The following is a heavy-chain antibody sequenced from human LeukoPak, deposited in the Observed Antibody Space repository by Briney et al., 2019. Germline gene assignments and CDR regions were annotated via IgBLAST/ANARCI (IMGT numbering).Heavy chain of an antibody. CDR1: GGSISNYY. Sequence: SETLSLTCTVSGGSISNYYWSWIRQPPGKGLEWIGYIYYGGSTNYNPSLKSRVTISVDTSNNQFSLRLSSVTAADTAMYYCARSPESGWNDYWGQGTLVTVSS. CDR3: ARSPESGWNDY. V-gene: IGHV4-59*01. J-gene: IGHJ4*02. CDR2: IYYGGST. D-gene: IGHD6-19*01.